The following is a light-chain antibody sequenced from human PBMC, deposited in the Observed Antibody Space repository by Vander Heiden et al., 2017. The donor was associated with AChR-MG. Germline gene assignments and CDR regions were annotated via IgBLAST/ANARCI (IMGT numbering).Light chain of an antibody. J-gene: IGKJ1*01. CDR2: GAS. CDR3: HQYGSSPWT. Sequence: VLTQSPVTLSLSPRERATLYCRASQSISSSYLAWYQQKPGQAPRLLIYGASSRATGIPDRFSGSGSGTDFTLTIARLEPEDFAVYYCHQYGSSPWTFGQGTKVEVK. CDR1: QSISSSY. V-gene: IGKV3-20*01.